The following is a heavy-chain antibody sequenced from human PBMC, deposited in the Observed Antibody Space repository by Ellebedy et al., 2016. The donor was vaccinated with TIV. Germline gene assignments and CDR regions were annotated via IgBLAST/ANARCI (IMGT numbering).Heavy chain of an antibody. V-gene: IGHV1-18*01. CDR2: ISAYNGNT. D-gene: IGHD6-19*01. Sequence: AASVKVSCKASGYTFTSYGISWVRQAPGQGLEWMGWISAYNGNTNYAQKLQGRVTMTTDTSTSTAYMELRSLRSDDTTVYYCARELSSSGWYYYYYGMDVWGQGTTVTVSS. CDR1: GYTFTSYG. CDR3: ARELSSSGWYYYYYGMDV. J-gene: IGHJ6*02.